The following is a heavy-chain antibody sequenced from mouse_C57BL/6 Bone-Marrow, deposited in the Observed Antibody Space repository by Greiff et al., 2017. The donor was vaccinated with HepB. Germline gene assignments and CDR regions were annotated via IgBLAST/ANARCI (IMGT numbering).Heavy chain of an antibody. J-gene: IGHJ2*01. V-gene: IGHV14-1*01. CDR2: IDPEDGDT. CDR1: GFNIKDYY. CDR3: TTIYYYGSSGY. Sequence: VQLQQSGAELVRPGASVKLSCTASGFNIKDYYMHWVKQRPEQGLEWIGRIDPEDGDTEYAPKFQGKATMTADTSSNPAYLQLSSLTSEDTAVYYCTTIYYYGSSGYWGQGTTLTVSS. D-gene: IGHD1-1*01.